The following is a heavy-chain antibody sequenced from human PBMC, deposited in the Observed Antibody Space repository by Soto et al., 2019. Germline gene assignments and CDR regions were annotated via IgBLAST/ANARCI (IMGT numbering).Heavy chain of an antibody. D-gene: IGHD3-22*01. J-gene: IGHJ4*02. CDR3: ARDQYYYDSSGYSDSNRDFDY. Sequence: GASVKVSCKASGYTFTSYDINWVRQATGQGLEWMGWMNPNSGNTGYAQKFQGRVTMTRNTSISTAYMELSSLRSEDTAVYYCARDQYYYDSSGYSDSNRDFDYWGQGTLVTVSS. CDR2: MNPNSGNT. V-gene: IGHV1-8*01. CDR1: GYTFTSYD.